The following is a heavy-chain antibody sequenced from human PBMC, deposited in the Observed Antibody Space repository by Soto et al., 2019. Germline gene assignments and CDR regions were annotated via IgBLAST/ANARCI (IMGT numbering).Heavy chain of an antibody. CDR1: GGTFSSYS. CDR2: IIPIVITP. CDR3: ARVGYNFSSRDHYYGIDL. Sequence: QVRLVQSGAEVKKPGSSVKVSCQASGGTFSSYSVTWVRQAPGQGLEWMGGIIPIVITPNYAQKFQCRLSNSADKSTTTSYMNMSSLRSKDTGAYDGARVGYNFSSRDHYYGIDLWGQGTTVIVSS. J-gene: IGHJ6*02. D-gene: IGHD1-1*01. V-gene: IGHV1-69*06.